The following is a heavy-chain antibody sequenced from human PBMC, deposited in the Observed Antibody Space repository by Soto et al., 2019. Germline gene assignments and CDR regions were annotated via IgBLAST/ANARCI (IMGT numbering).Heavy chain of an antibody. D-gene: IGHD3-10*01. Sequence: SVILSLTCAVCGGSFSGYYWSWIRQPPGKGLEWIGEINHSGSTNYNPSLKSRVTISVDTSKNQFSLKLSSVTAADTAVYCCARLRSVLLGYYYYYGMDVWGQGTTVTVSS. V-gene: IGHV4-34*01. CDR3: ARLRSVLLGYYYYYGMDV. CDR2: INHSGST. CDR1: GGSFSGYY. J-gene: IGHJ6*02.